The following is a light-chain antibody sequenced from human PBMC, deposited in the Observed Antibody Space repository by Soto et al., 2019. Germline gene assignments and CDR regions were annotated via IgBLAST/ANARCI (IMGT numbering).Light chain of an antibody. Sequence: EIVLTQSPGTQSLSPGDGATLSCRASQSISRYLAWYQQKPGQAPRLVIYLASNRATGIPDRFSGSGSGTDFTLTISRLEPEDFAVYYCQQYGSSSYTFGQGTKLEIK. CDR1: QSISRY. CDR2: LAS. CDR3: QQYGSSSYT. V-gene: IGKV3-20*01. J-gene: IGKJ2*01.